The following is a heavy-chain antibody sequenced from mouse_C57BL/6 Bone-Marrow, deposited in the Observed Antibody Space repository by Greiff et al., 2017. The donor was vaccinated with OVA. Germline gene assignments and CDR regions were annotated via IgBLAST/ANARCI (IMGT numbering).Heavy chain of an antibody. CDR1: GYTFTDYE. CDR2: IDPETGGT. Sequence: QVQLKESGAELVRPGASVTLSCKASGYTFTDYEMHWVKQTPVHGLEWIGAIDPETGGTAYNQKFKGKAILTADKSSSTAYMELRSLTSEDSAVYYCTRWILRGYFDYWGQGTTLTVSS. J-gene: IGHJ2*01. D-gene: IGHD1-1*01. V-gene: IGHV1-15*01. CDR3: TRWILRGYFDY.